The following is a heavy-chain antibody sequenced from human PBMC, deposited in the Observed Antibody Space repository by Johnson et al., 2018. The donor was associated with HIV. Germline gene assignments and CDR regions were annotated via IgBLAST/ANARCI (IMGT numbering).Heavy chain of an antibody. Sequence: HVQLVESGGGVVQPGRSLRLSCAASGFNFSSYGMHWVRQAPGKGLEWVAVIWYDGSNKYYADSVKGRFTISRDNSKNTMYLQMNSLRAEDTAVYYCAKKRGVLAGRLGDGVDIWGQGTMVTVSS. CDR3: AKKRGVLAGRLGDGVDI. D-gene: IGHD2-21*01. V-gene: IGHV3-33*06. J-gene: IGHJ3*02. CDR2: IWYDGSNK. CDR1: GFNFSSYG.